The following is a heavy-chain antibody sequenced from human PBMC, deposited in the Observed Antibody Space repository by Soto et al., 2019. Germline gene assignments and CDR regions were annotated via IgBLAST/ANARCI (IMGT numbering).Heavy chain of an antibody. CDR1: GFTFSSYS. Sequence: GGSLRLSCAASGFTFSSYSMNWVRQAPGKGLEWVSSISSSSSYIYYADSVKGRFTISRDNAKNSLYLQMNSLRAEDTAVYYCARDSGYCSSTSCYGSAFDIWGQGTMVTVSS. CDR3: ARDSGYCSSTSCYGSAFDI. V-gene: IGHV3-21*01. J-gene: IGHJ3*02. D-gene: IGHD2-2*01. CDR2: ISSSSSYI.